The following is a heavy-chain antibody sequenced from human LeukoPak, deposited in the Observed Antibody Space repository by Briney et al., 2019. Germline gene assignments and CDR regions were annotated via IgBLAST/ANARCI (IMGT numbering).Heavy chain of an antibody. D-gene: IGHD4-11*01. CDR2: IYYSGST. V-gene: IGHV4-30-4*08. Sequence: SETLSLTCTVSGGSISSGDYYWSWIRQPPGKGLEWIGYIYYSGSTYYNPSLKSRVTISVDTSKNQFSLKLSSVTAADTAVYYCARVDHDYNNYPFDYWGQGTLVTVSS. CDR1: GGSISSGDYY. J-gene: IGHJ4*02. CDR3: ARVDHDYNNYPFDY.